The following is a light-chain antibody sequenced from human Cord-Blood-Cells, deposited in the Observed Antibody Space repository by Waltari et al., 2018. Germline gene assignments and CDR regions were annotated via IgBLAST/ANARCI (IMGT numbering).Light chain of an antibody. CDR2: EGS. CDR3: CSYAGSSTYV. Sequence: QSALTQPASVSGSPGQSITISCTGTSSDVGSYNLVSWYQQHPGKAPKLMIYEGSKRPSRVSNPFSGSKSGNTAALTISGLQAEDEADYYCCSYAGSSTYVFGAGTKVTVL. CDR1: SSDVGSYNL. V-gene: IGLV2-23*01. J-gene: IGLJ1*01.